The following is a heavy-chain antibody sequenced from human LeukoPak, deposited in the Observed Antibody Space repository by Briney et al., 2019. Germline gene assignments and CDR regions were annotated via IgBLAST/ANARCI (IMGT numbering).Heavy chain of an antibody. CDR3: ARDAVRLSSVAAHFDS. J-gene: IGHJ4*02. V-gene: IGHV1-2*02. CDR2: INPNSGDT. CDR1: GYTFIAYY. D-gene: IGHD6-6*01. Sequence: ASVKVSCKSSGYTFIAYYVHWVRQAPGRGLEWMGWINPNSGDTNYGQKFQGRVTMTRDTSIRTAYMELSGLRFDDTAVYFCARDAVRLSSVAAHFDSWGQGTLVTVSS.